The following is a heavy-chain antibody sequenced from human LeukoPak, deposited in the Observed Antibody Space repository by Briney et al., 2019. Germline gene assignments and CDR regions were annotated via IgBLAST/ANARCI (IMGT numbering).Heavy chain of an antibody. CDR3: ARGRSPILWFGESPFFDY. CDR2: IKQDGSEK. J-gene: IGHJ4*02. CDR1: GFTFSSYW. Sequence: GGSLRLSCAASGFTFSSYWMTWVRQAPGKGLEWVANIKQDGSEKYYVDSVKGRFTISRDNAKNSLYLQMNSLRAEDTAVYYCARGRSPILWFGESPFFDYWGQGTLVTVSS. V-gene: IGHV3-7*01. D-gene: IGHD3-10*01.